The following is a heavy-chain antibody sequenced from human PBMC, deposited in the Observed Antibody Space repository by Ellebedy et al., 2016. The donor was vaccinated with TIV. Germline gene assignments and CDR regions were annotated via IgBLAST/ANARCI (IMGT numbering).Heavy chain of an antibody. CDR2: INQDGSEQ. Sequence: GGSLRLSCAASGYTFSGYWMIWVRQAPGKGLEWVANINQDGSEQAYVDSVKGRFAISRDNAKNSLYLQMNSLRAEDTAVYYCARLDAIIAVKSLDYWGQGTLVTVSS. J-gene: IGHJ4*02. D-gene: IGHD6-19*01. CDR1: GYTFSGYW. CDR3: ARLDAIIAVKSLDY. V-gene: IGHV3-7*03.